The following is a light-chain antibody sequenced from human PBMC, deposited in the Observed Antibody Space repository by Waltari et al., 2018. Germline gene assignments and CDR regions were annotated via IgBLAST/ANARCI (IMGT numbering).Light chain of an antibody. V-gene: IGKV1-39*01. J-gene: IGKJ4*01. Sequence: DIQMTQSPSSLSASVGDRVTITCRASQSISNYLNWYQQRPGKAPNLLIYAASSLQSGVPSKFSGSGSATDFTLTISSLKPEDFATYYCQQSYSTPLTFGGGTKVEIK. CDR1: QSISNY. CDR2: AAS. CDR3: QQSYSTPLT.